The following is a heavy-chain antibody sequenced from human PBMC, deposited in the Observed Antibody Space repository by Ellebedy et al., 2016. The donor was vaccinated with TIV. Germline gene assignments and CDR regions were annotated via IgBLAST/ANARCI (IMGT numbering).Heavy chain of an antibody. V-gene: IGHV1-69*06. D-gene: IGHD6-13*01. CDR3: ARATPGTWSEYFQH. J-gene: IGHJ1*01. Sequence: AASVKVSCKASGGTFNNYATTWMRQAPGQGLEWVRGIVPIFGTANYAKKFQGSVTITADKSTSTAYMELSSLRSEDTAVYYWARATPGTWSEYFQHWGQGTLVTVSS. CDR1: GGTFNNYA. CDR2: IVPIFGTA.